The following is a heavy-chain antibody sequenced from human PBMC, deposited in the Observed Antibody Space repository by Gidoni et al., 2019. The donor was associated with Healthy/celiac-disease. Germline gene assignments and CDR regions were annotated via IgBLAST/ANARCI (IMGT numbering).Heavy chain of an antibody. D-gene: IGHD6-13*01. V-gene: IGHV3-73*01. Sequence: EVQLVEAGGGLVQPGGSLKLSCAASGFTFSGSVMPWVRQASGKGLEWVGRIRSKANSYATAYAASVKGRFTISRDDSKNTAYLQMNSLKTEDTAVYYCTTISSSWYGWYFDLWGRGTLVTVSS. CDR1: GFTFSGSV. CDR2: IRSKANSYAT. CDR3: TTISSSWYGWYFDL. J-gene: IGHJ2*01.